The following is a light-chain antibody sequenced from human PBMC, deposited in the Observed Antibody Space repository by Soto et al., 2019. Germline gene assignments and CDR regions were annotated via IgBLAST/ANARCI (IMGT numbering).Light chain of an antibody. V-gene: IGKV3-15*01. Sequence: EIVMTQSPATLSVSPGERATLSCRASQSVSSNLAWYQQKPGQAPRLLIYGASTRATGIPARFSGSGSGTEFTLTISRLEPEDFAVYYCQQYGSSLLFTFGPGTKVDIK. J-gene: IGKJ3*01. CDR1: QSVSSN. CDR2: GAS. CDR3: QQYGSSLLFT.